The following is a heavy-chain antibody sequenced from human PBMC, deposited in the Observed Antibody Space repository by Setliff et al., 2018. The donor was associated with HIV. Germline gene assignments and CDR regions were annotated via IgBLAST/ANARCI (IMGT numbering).Heavy chain of an antibody. CDR2: IKSKIDGGTT. J-gene: IGHJ5*02. D-gene: IGHD1-26*01. Sequence: PGGSLRLSCAASGFTFSSYSMTWVRQVPGKGLEWVGRIKSKIDGGTTDYAAPVKGRFTISRDDSKNTLYLQINSLKTEDTAVYYCTTGEGGTYRYNYFDPWGQGTLVTVSS. V-gene: IGHV3-15*01. CDR1: GFTFSSYS. CDR3: TTGEGGTYRYNYFDP.